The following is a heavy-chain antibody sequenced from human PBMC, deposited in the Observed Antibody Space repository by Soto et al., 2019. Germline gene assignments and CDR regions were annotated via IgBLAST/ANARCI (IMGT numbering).Heavy chain of an antibody. D-gene: IGHD2-15*01. CDR3: AREWCSGGIFYDSPSWFDP. Sequence: ASVKVSCKASGGTFSSYAISWERQAPGQGLEWMGGIIPIFGTANYAQKFQGRVTITADESTSTAYMELSSLRSEDTAVYYCAREWCSGGIFYDSPSWFDPWGQGTLVTVSS. J-gene: IGHJ5*02. CDR1: GGTFSSYA. V-gene: IGHV1-69*13. CDR2: IIPIFGTA.